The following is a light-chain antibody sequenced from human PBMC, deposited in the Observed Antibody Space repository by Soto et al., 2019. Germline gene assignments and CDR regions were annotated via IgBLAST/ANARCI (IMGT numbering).Light chain of an antibody. Sequence: EIVMTQSPATLSVSPGERATLSCRASQSVSSSYLAWFRQKPGQAPRLLIYGASSRATGIPDRFSGSGSGTDFTLTISGLEPEDSAAYYCQRHGATFGQGTKVDIK. CDR3: QRHGAT. CDR1: QSVSSSY. CDR2: GAS. V-gene: IGKV3-20*01. J-gene: IGKJ1*01.